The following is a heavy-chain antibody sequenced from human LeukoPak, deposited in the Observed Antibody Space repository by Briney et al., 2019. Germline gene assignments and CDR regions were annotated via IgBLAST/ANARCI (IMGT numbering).Heavy chain of an antibody. V-gene: IGHV4-39*07. CDR1: GGSISSSSYY. CDR3: ARERRRVTTVVTLDY. Sequence: SETLSLTCTVSGGSISSSSYYWGWIRQPPGKGLEWIGEINHSGSTNYNPSLKSRVTISVDTSKNQFSLKLSSVTAADTAVYYCARERRRVTTVVTLDYWGQGTLVTVSS. D-gene: IGHD4-23*01. CDR2: INHSGST. J-gene: IGHJ4*02.